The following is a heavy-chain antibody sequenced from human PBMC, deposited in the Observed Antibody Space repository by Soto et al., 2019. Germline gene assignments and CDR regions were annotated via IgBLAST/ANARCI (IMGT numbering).Heavy chain of an antibody. V-gene: IGHV4-59*01. CDR3: ARLSFGDQGNY. CDR2: IFHSGTT. CDR1: GDSMSGYY. Sequence: QVQLQESGPGLVKPSETLSLTCTVSGDSMSGYYWSWIRQSPGRRLEWIGYIFHSGTTNYNPSLKSRLSMSVEASKNQFSLRVTSVTAADTAIYYCARLSFGDQGNYWGQGTLVTVSS. D-gene: IGHD2-21*02. J-gene: IGHJ4*02.